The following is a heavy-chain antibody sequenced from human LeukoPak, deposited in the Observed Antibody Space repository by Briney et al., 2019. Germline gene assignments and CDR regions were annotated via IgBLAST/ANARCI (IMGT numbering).Heavy chain of an antibody. CDR1: GYTFTGYY. J-gene: IGHJ3*02. V-gene: IGHV1-2*02. D-gene: IGHD5-18*01. CDR3: ARVMWDTAIDHDAFDI. Sequence: ASVKVSCKASGYTFTGYYMHWVRQAPGQGLEWMGWINPNSGGTNYAQKFQGRVTMTRDTSISTAYMELSRLRSDDTAVYYCARVMWDTAIDHDAFDIWGQGTMVTVSS. CDR2: INPNSGGT.